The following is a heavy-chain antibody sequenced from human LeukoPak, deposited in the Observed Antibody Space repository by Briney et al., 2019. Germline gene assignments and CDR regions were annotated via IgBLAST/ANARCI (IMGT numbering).Heavy chain of an antibody. V-gene: IGHV1-18*01. J-gene: IGHJ5*02. CDR2: ISAYNGNT. Sequence: ASVKVSCKASGYTLTSYGISWVRQAPGQGLEWMGWISAYNGNTNYAQKLQGSVTMTTDTSTSTAYMELRSLRSDDTAVYYCARVGAAYYDISNWFDPWGQGTLVTVSS. D-gene: IGHD3-9*01. CDR1: GYTLTSYG. CDR3: ARVGAAYYDISNWFDP.